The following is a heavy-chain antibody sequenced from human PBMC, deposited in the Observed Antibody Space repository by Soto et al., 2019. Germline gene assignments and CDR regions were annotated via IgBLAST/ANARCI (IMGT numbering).Heavy chain of an antibody. Sequence: NPSETLSLTCTVSGGSINSYFWHWIRQPAEKGLEWIGRFYTGGTTNYNPSFKSRVTMSVDTSKNQFSLKLNSVTAADTAVYFCARVGCSSTSCRDTFDSWGQGFLVTVSS. V-gene: IGHV4-4*07. CDR1: GGSINSYF. J-gene: IGHJ5*01. CDR2: FYTGGTT. D-gene: IGHD2-2*01. CDR3: ARVGCSSTSCRDTFDS.